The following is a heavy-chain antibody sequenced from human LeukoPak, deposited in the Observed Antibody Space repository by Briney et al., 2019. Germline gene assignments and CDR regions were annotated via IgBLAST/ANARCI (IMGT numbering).Heavy chain of an antibody. V-gene: IGHV3-48*04. J-gene: IGHJ4*02. D-gene: IGHD2-15*01. CDR3: ARDPYCSGGSCYIRAFDY. Sequence: GGSLRLSCAASGFTFSSYSMNWVRQAPGKGLEWVSYVSSSGSTIYYADSVKGRFTISRDNAKNSLYLQMNSLRAEDTAVYYCARDPYCSGGSCYIRAFDYWGQGTLVTVSS. CDR2: VSSSGSTI. CDR1: GFTFSSYS.